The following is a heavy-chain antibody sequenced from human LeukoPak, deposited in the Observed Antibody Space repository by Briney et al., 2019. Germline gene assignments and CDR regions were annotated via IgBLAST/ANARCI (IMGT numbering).Heavy chain of an antibody. D-gene: IGHD3-16*02. J-gene: IGHJ5*02. V-gene: IGHV3-7*03. CDR1: GFTFSSYW. CDR2: IKQDGSEK. Sequence: GGSLRLSCAASGFTFSSYWMSWVRQAPGKGLEWVANIKQDGSEKYYVDSVKGRFTISRDNAKNSLYLQMNSLRAEDTAVYYCARDQRLGDYVWGSYRYNWFDPWGLGTLVAVSS. CDR3: ARDQRLGDYVWGSYRYNWFDP.